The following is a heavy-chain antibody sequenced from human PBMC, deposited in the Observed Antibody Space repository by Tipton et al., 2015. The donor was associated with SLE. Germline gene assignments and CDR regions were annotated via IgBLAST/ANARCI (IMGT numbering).Heavy chain of an antibody. V-gene: IGHV4-4*07. CDR3: ARGSPNGGDGWTRRNWFDP. J-gene: IGHJ5*02. D-gene: IGHD2-21*02. Sequence: TLSLTCTVSGGSISSYYWSWIRQPAGKGLEWIGRIYTSGSTNYNPSLKSRVTISVNMSKNQFSLKLSSVTAADTAVYYCARGSPNGGDGWTRRNWFDPWGQGTLVTVSS. CDR1: GGSISSYY. CDR2: IYTSGST.